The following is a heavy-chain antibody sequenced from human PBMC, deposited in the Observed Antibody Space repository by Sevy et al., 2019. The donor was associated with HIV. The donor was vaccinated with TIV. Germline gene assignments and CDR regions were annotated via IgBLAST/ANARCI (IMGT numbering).Heavy chain of an antibody. Sequence: SETLSLTCTVSGGSITSLYWNWIRQPPGKGLEWIANIYYNGHINYNPSLKSRVTLLLDTSKNQFSLRLSAVTAADTAMYCCAGGNAWGRGYSWGQGTLVTVSS. D-gene: IGHD1-26*01. V-gene: IGHV4-59*08. J-gene: IGHJ4*02. CDR1: GGSITSLY. CDR3: AGGNAWGRGYS. CDR2: IYYNGHI.